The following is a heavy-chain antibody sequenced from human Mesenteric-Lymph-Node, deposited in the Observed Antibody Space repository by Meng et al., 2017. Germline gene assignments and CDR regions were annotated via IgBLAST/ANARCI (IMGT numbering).Heavy chain of an antibody. D-gene: IGHD3-3*01. V-gene: IGHV1-8*01. CDR2: MNPNSGNT. CDR3: ARAYYDFWSGYYSGRYNWFDP. Sequence: ASVKVSCKASGYTFTSYDINWVRQATGQGLEWMGWMNPNSGNTGYAQKFQGRVTMTRNTSISTAYMELSSLRSEDTAVYYCARAYYDFWSGYYSGRYNWFDPWGQGTLVTVSS. CDR1: GYTFTSYD. J-gene: IGHJ5*02.